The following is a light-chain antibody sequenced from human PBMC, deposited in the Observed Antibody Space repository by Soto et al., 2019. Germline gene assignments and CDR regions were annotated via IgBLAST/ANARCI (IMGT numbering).Light chain of an antibody. CDR2: GSS. Sequence: QLVLTQPPSVSGAPGQRVTISCTGSSSNIGAGYDVHWYQQLPGTAPKLLIYGSSNRPSGVPDRFSGSKSGTSASLAFTGLQAEDEADYYCQSYDSSLSGWVFGGGTKLTVL. CDR3: QSYDSSLSGWV. J-gene: IGLJ3*02. V-gene: IGLV1-40*01. CDR1: SSNIGAGYD.